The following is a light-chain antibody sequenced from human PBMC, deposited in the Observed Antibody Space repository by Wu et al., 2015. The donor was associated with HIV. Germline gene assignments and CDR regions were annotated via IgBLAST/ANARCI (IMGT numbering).Light chain of an antibody. CDR2: DAS. CDR3: QQRSDWPPLFT. J-gene: IGKJ3*01. CDR1: QSVSSY. V-gene: IGKV3-11*01. Sequence: EIVLTQSPATLSLSPGERATLSCRASQSVSSYLAWYQQKPGQAPRLLIYDASNRATGIPARFSGSGSGTDFTLTISSLEPEDLAIYYCQQRSDWPPLFTFGPGTKVEIK.